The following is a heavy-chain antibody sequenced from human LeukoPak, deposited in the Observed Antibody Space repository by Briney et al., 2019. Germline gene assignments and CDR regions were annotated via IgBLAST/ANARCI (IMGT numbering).Heavy chain of an antibody. Sequence: GRSLRLSCAASGFTFSSYAMHWVRQAPGKGLEWVAVLSYDGSNKYYADSVKGRFTISRDNSKNTLYLQMNSLRAEDTAVYYCARGRRGSSSSSVSPDAEYFQHWGQGTLVTVSS. CDR3: ARGRRGSSSSSVSPDAEYFQH. D-gene: IGHD6-6*01. V-gene: IGHV3-30-3*01. J-gene: IGHJ1*01. CDR2: LSYDGSNK. CDR1: GFTFSSYA.